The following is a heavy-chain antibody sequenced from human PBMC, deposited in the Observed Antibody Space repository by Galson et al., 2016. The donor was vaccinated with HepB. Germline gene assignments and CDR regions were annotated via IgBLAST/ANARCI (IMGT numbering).Heavy chain of an antibody. V-gene: IGHV3-23*01. D-gene: IGHD1-26*01. CDR3: AKDLVSGSYSPYYFDY. CDR1: GFTFRSYA. CDR2: ISGSGGST. Sequence: SLRLSCAASGFTFRSYAMSWVRQAPGKGLEWVSAISGSGGSTYYADYVKGRFTISRDNSKNTLYLQMNSLRAEDTAVYYCAKDLVSGSYSPYYFDYWGQGTLVTVSS. J-gene: IGHJ4*02.